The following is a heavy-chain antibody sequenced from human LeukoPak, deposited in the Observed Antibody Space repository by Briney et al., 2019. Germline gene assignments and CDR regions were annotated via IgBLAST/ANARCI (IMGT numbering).Heavy chain of an antibody. CDR2: ISCSGGST. CDR3: AKDQEYSSSWYGVYYFDY. D-gene: IGHD6-13*01. J-gene: IGHJ4*02. CDR1: GFTFGSYA. Sequence: GASLRLSCAASGFTFGSYAMSWVRQAPGKGLEWVSDISCSGGSTYYADSVKGRFTISRDNSKNTLYLQMNSLRAEDTAVYYCAKDQEYSSSWYGVYYFDYWGQGTLVTVSS. V-gene: IGHV3-23*01.